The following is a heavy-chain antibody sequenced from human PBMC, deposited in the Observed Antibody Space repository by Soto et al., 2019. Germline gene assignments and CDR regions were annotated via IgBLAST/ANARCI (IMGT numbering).Heavy chain of an antibody. Sequence: ASVKVSCKASGYTFTSYGINWVRQAPGQGLEWLGWISAYNYNTNYAQRLQGRVTMTTDTPTRTAYMELRSLRSDDTAVYYCARGVETFHYWGQGTLVTVSS. CDR1: GYTFTSYG. J-gene: IGHJ4*02. CDR2: ISAYNYNT. CDR3: ARGVETFHY. V-gene: IGHV1-18*01.